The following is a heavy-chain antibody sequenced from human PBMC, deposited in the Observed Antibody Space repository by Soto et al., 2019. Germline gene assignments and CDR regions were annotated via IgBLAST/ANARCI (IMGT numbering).Heavy chain of an antibody. CDR2: MDPKTGNT. D-gene: IGHD6-19*01. J-gene: IGHJ4*02. CDR1: GYSFTSYD. CDR3: ARGRGWRDY. Sequence: SCKASGYSFTSYDINWVRQATGQGLEWMGWMDPKTGNTDYGQKFQGRVTMTRNTSISTAYMELSSLTSEDTAVYYCARGRGWRDYWGQGTLVTVSS. V-gene: IGHV1-8*01.